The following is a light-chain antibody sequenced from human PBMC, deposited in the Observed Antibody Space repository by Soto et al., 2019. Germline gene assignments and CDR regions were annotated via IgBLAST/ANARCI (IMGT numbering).Light chain of an antibody. J-gene: IGLJ2*01. CDR2: DVT. CDR1: ISDVAGYNY. Sequence: QSALTQPPSVSGSPGQSVTISCTGTISDVAGYNYVSWYQHHPGKAPKLLISDVTKRPSWVPDRFSGSKSGSTASLTISDLQAEDEADYYCAAWDDSVSIVLFGGGTQLTVL. CDR3: AAWDDSVSIVL. V-gene: IGLV2-11*01.